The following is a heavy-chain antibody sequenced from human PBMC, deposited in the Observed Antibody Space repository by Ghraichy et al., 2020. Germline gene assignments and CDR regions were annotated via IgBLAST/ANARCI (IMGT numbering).Heavy chain of an antibody. CDR2: INHSGST. CDR3: ARSRTVGGRGYSYGGRGLGY. CDR1: GGSFSGYY. J-gene: IGHJ4*02. V-gene: IGHV4-34*01. D-gene: IGHD5-18*01. Sequence: SETLSLTCAVYGGSFSGYYWSWIRQPPGKGLEWIGEINHSGSTNYNPSLKSRVTISVDTSKNQFSLKLSSVTAADTAVYYCARSRTVGGRGYSYGGRGLGYGGKGTLVTVSS.